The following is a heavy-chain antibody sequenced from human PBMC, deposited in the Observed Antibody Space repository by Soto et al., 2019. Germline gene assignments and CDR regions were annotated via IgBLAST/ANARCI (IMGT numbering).Heavy chain of an antibody. D-gene: IGHD2-8*01. Sequence: QVQLVQSGAEVKKPGASVKVSCKASGYTFTTYDISWVRQAPGQGLEWMGRISTYNGNTNYPQSLRGRLTMTTDTSTTTAYMELSSLRSDDTTLYYCARDPYHVLMVNAPNLYGMDVWGQGTTVTVSS. CDR2: ISTYNGNT. V-gene: IGHV1-18*01. J-gene: IGHJ6*02. CDR3: ARDPYHVLMVNAPNLYGMDV. CDR1: GYTFTTYD.